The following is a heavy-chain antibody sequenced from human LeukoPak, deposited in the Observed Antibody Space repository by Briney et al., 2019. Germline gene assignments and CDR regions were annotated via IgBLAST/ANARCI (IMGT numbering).Heavy chain of an antibody. J-gene: IGHJ6*03. CDR3: ARDVMPAAGNNYYYMDV. Sequence: GGSLRLSCAASGFTFSTYGMHWVRQAPGKGLEWVAVISYDGSNKYYGDSVRGRLTISRDNSNNTLYLQMNSLRAEDTAVYYCARDVMPAAGNNYYYMDVWGKGTTVTVSS. V-gene: IGHV3-30*04. D-gene: IGHD6-13*01. CDR2: ISYDGSNK. CDR1: GFTFSTYG.